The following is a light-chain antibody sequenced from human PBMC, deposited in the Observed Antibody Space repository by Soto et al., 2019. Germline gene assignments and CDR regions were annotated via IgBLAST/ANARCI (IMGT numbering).Light chain of an antibody. J-gene: IGKJ1*01. CDR2: AAI. V-gene: IGKV1-27*01. CDR3: QKYYNAPRT. Sequence: DIQMTQSPSSLSASVGARVTITCRASQDIANYLAWYQQKPGKVPQLLIYAAITLQSGVPSRFSGSGSGTDFTLTISSLQPEDVATYYCQKYYNAPRTFGQGTKVE. CDR1: QDIANY.